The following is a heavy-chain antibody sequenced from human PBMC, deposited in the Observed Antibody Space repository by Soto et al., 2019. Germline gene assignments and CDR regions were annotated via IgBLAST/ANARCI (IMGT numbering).Heavy chain of an antibody. D-gene: IGHD1-26*01. CDR3: ARVRDSGTYYDY. J-gene: IGHJ4*02. CDR1: GGSISSSNW. CDR2: IYHSGNT. Sequence: QVQLQESGPGLVKPSGTLSLTCAVSGGSISSSNWWSWVRQPPGKGLEWVGEIYHSGNTNYNPSLRSRVTMSVDKSKNPFSLKLSSVTAADTAVYYCARVRDSGTYYDYWGQGTLVTVSS. V-gene: IGHV4-4*02.